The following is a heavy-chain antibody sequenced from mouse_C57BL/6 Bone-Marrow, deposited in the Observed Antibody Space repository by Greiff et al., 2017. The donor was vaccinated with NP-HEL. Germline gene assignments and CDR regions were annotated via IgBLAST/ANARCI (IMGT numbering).Heavy chain of an antibody. CDR3: ARDAYFDY. CDR1: GFTFNDYG. J-gene: IGHJ2*01. V-gene: IGHV5-17*01. Sequence: EVMLVESGGGLVKPGGSLKLSCAASGFTFNDYGMHWVRQAPEKGLEWVAYISSGSSTIYYADTVKGRFTISRDTAKNTLFLQMTSLRSEDTAMYYCARDAYFDYWGQGTTLTVSS. CDR2: ISSGSSTI.